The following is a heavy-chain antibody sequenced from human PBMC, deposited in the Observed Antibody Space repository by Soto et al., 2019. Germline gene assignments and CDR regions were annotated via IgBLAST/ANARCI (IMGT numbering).Heavy chain of an antibody. CDR2: IYSGGNT. Sequence: PGGSLRLSCAVSGFTVSSNYMNWVRQAPGKGLEWVSFIYSGGNTYYADSVKGRFTISRDNSKNMLYLQMNSLRVEDTAVYYCARDPDSSGWYNWFDPWGQGTLVTVSS. J-gene: IGHJ5*02. D-gene: IGHD6-19*01. CDR1: GFTVSSNY. V-gene: IGHV3-66*01. CDR3: ARDPDSSGWYNWFDP.